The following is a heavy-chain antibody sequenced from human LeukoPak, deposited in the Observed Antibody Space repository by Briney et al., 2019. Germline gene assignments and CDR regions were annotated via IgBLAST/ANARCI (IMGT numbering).Heavy chain of an antibody. CDR3: ASASILRFLEWSDAFDI. Sequence: ASVKVSCKASGYTFTSYDINWVRQATGQGLEWMGWMNPNSGNTGYAQKFQGRVTMTRNTSISTAYMELSSLRSEDTAVYYCASASILRFLEWSDAFDIWGQGTMVTVSS. D-gene: IGHD3-3*01. J-gene: IGHJ3*02. CDR1: GYTFTSYD. V-gene: IGHV1-8*01. CDR2: MNPNSGNT.